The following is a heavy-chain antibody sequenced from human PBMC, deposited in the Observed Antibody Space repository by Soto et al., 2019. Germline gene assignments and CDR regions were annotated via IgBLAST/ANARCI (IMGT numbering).Heavy chain of an antibody. V-gene: IGHV1-2*04. Sequence: XSVKVSYKASGYTFTSYDMHLVRHAPGQGLEWMGWINPNSGGTNYAQKFQGWVTMTRDTSISTAYMELSRLRSDDKAVYYCARVAPTPFGTPGLPMDAWGQGTTVTVSS. CDR2: INPNSGGT. J-gene: IGHJ6*02. CDR1: GYTFTSYD. D-gene: IGHD3-10*01. CDR3: ARVAPTPFGTPGLPMDA.